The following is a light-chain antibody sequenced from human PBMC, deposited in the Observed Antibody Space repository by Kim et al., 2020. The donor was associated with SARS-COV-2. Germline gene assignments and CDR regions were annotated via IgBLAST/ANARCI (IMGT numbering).Light chain of an antibody. CDR3: QHSYNVPLT. Sequence: SASVGDSVTITCRASQSVSTFVNWHQQKPGKAPKVLIETTSTLQSGVSSRFSGSGSGTDFTLTINNLQPEDFATYYCQHSYNVPLTFGGGTKVEI. CDR1: QSVSTF. V-gene: IGKV1-39*01. CDR2: TTS. J-gene: IGKJ4*01.